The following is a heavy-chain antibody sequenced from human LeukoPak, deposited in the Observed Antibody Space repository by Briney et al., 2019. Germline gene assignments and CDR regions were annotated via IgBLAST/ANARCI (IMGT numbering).Heavy chain of an antibody. V-gene: IGHV3-7*01. CDR1: GFTFSHFW. CDR3: AREDGYCSGGNRYSYFDS. J-gene: IGHJ4*02. Sequence: GGSLRLPCAASGFTFSHFWMSWVRQAPGKGLEWVAYIKKTGSETYYVDSVKGRFTITRDNTRNSLFLQMYSLRAEDTAVYFCAREDGYCSGGNRYSYFDSWGQGTLVTVSS. D-gene: IGHD2-15*01. CDR2: IKKTGSET.